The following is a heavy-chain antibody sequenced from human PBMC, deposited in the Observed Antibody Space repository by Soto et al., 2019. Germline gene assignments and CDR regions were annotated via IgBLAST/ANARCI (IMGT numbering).Heavy chain of an antibody. V-gene: IGHV1-46*01. CDR3: ARDFALRFLEWSLSSYAYYYYYYGMDV. CDR2: INPSGGST. CDR1: GYTFTSYY. D-gene: IGHD3-3*01. Sequence: ASVKVSWKASGYTFTSYYMHWVRQAPGQGLEWMGIINPSGGSTSYAQKFQGRVTMTRDTSTSTVYMELSSLRSEDTAVYYCARDFALRFLEWSLSSYAYYYYYYGMDVWGQGTTVTVS. J-gene: IGHJ6*02.